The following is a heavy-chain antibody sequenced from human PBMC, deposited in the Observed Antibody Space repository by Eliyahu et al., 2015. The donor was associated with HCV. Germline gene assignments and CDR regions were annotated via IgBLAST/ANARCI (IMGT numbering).Heavy chain of an antibody. CDR1: GFXFSSYA. J-gene: IGHJ4*02. D-gene: IGHD3-16*02. Sequence: QVQLVESGGGVVQPGXSLRLSCAASGFXFSSYAMHWVRXAPGKGLEWVAVISYDGSNKXYADSVKGRFTISRDNSKNTLYLQMNSLRAEDTAVYYCARDAIWGSYRQDYWGQGTLVTVSS. V-gene: IGHV3-30-3*01. CDR2: ISYDGSNK. CDR3: ARDAIWGSYRQDY.